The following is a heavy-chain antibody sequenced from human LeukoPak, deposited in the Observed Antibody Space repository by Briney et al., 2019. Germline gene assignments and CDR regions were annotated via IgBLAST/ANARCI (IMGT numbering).Heavy chain of an antibody. D-gene: IGHD2-21*02. Sequence: QPGGSLRLSCAASGFTFSSYWMHWVRQAPGKGLVWVSRISNDGSITNYADSVKGRFTISRDNAKNTLYLQMDSLRAEDTAQYYCARDLHSAPREYCGGDCYSMRYWGQGTLVTVSS. V-gene: IGHV3-74*01. J-gene: IGHJ4*02. CDR3: ARDLHSAPREYCGGDCYSMRY. CDR2: ISNDGSIT. CDR1: GFTFSSYW.